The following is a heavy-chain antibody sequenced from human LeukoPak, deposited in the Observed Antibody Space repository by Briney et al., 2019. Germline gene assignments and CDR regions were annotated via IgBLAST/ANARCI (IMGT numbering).Heavy chain of an antibody. D-gene: IGHD1-14*01. CDR2: INQDGTGK. Sequence: GGSLRLSCAASGFTLSSNWMSWARQAPGKGLEWVANINQDGTGKYYVDSVKGRFTISRDNAKNTLYLQMNSLRAEDTAVYYCARGVRSETFDYWGQGALVTVSS. J-gene: IGHJ4*02. CDR3: ARGVRSETFDY. CDR1: GFTLSSNW. V-gene: IGHV3-7*03.